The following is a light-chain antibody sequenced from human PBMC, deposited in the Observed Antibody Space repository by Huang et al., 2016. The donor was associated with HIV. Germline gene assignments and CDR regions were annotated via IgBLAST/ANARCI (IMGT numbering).Light chain of an antibody. CDR1: QGLANY. Sequence: EIVLTQSPATLSLSPGERATLSCRASQGLANYLAWYQQNPGQAPRLLIYDASNRATGIPARFSGSGSGTDFTLTISSLEPEDFAVYYCQQRGNWQLTFGGGTKVEI. J-gene: IGKJ4*01. CDR2: DAS. CDR3: QQRGNWQLT. V-gene: IGKV3-11*01.